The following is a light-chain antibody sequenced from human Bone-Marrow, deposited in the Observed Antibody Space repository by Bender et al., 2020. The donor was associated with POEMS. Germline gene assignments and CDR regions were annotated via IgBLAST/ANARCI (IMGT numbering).Light chain of an antibody. Sequence: QSVVTQPPSLSEAPRQRVTISCSGSSSNIGNHGVNWYQQLPGVAPKLLIYYDDLLTPGVSDRFSASKSGTSASLAISELQSEDEALYYCSAWADSLSSWVLGGGTMLTVL. CDR3: SAWADSLSSWV. J-gene: IGLJ3*02. CDR2: YDD. V-gene: IGLV1-36*01. CDR1: SSNIGNHG.